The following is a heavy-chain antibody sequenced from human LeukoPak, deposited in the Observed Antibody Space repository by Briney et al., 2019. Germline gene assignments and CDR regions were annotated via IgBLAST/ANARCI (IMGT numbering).Heavy chain of an antibody. CDR3: ARAPTYYYDSSGYYSFDY. CDR1: GYTFTGYY. J-gene: IGHJ4*02. V-gene: IGHV1-2*04. D-gene: IGHD3-22*01. CDR2: INPNSGGT. Sequence: ASVKVSCKASGYTFTGYYMHWVRQAPGQGLEWMGWINPNSGGTNYAQKFQGWVTMTRDTSISTAYMELSRLRSDDTAVYYCARAPTYYYDSSGYYSFDYWGQGTLVTVSS.